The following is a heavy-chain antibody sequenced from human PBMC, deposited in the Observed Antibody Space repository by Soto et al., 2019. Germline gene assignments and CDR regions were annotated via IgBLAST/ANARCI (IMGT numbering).Heavy chain of an antibody. V-gene: IGHV3-21*01. D-gene: IGHD5-12*01. CDR2: ISSSSSYI. J-gene: IGHJ4*02. CDR1: GFTFSSYS. CDR3: EREASGSNDY. Sequence: GGSLRLSCAASGFTFSSYSMNWVRQAPGKGLEWVSSISSSSSYIYYADSVKGRFTISRDNAKNSLYLQMNRLRAEDTAVYYCEREASGSNDYWGQGTLVTVSS.